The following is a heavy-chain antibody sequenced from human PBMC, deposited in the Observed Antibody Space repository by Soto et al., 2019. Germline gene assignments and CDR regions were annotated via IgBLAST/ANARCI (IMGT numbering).Heavy chain of an antibody. CDR3: ATRPYSGVYYYGMDV. CDR2: IIPIFGTA. Sequence: QVQLVQSGTEVKKPGSSVKVSCKASGGTFSSYAISWVRQAPGQGLEWMGGIIPIFGTANYAQKFQGRVTITADASTSTAYMELSSLTSEDTAVYYCATRPYSGVYYYGMDVWGQGTTVTVSS. D-gene: IGHD5-12*01. CDR1: GGTFSSYA. J-gene: IGHJ6*02. V-gene: IGHV1-69*01.